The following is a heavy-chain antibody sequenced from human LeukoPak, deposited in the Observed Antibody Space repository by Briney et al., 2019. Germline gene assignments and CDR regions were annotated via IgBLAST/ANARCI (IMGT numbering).Heavy chain of an antibody. CDR2: IYYSGST. D-gene: IGHD6-19*01. V-gene: IGHV4-59*01. Sequence: SETLSLTCTVSGGSISSYYWSWIRQPPGKGLEWIGYIYYSGSTNYNPSLKSRVTISVDTSKNQFSLKLSSVTAADTAVYYCARLRVGSGWLHYYYLDVWGKGTPVTISS. CDR1: GGSISSYY. CDR3: ARLRVGSGWLHYYYLDV. J-gene: IGHJ6*03.